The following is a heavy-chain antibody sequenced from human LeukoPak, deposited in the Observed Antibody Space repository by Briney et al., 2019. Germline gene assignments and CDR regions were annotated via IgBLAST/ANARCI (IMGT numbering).Heavy chain of an antibody. CDR1: GYSFSNLD. D-gene: IGHD6-13*01. CDR2: MNPNSGNT. CDR3: ATYSGSSGRGVDP. J-gene: IGHJ5*02. V-gene: IGHV1-8*01. Sequence: ASVRVSCKASGYSFSNLDINWVRQATGQGLEWMGWMNPNSGNTGYAQKFQGRVTMTSDTSKSTAYMELSSLTSEDTAVYFCATYSGSSGRGVDPWGQGTLVTVSS.